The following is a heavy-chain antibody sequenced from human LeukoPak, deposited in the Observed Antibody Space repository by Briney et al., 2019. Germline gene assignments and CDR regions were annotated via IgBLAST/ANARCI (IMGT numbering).Heavy chain of an antibody. V-gene: IGHV1-2*06. D-gene: IGHD2/OR15-2a*01. CDR3: ARDNKGQREAFDI. CDR1: GYTFTGYY. CDR2: INPNSGGT. Sequence: ASVKVSCKASGYTFTGYYMHWVRQAPGQGLEWMGRINPNSGGTNYAQKFQGRVTMTRDTSISTAYMELSRLRSDDTAVYYCARDNKGQREAFDIWGQGTMVTVSS. J-gene: IGHJ3*02.